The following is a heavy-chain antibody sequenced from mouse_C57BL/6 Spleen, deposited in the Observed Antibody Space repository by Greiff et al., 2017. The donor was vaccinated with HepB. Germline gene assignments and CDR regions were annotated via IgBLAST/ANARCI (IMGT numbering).Heavy chain of an antibody. V-gene: IGHV1-18*01. CDR2: INPNNGGT. Sequence: SGPELVKPGASVKIPCKASGYTFTDYNMDWVKQSHGKSLEWIGDINPNNGGTIYNQKFKGKATLTVDKSSSTAYMELRSLTSEDTAVYYCAREKGKGYSYFDYWGQGTTLTVSS. D-gene: IGHD2-3*01. CDR1: GYTFTDYN. CDR3: AREKGKGYSYFDY. J-gene: IGHJ2*01.